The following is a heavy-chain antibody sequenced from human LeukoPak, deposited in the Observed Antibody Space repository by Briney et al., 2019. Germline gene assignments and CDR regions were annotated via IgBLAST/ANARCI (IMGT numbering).Heavy chain of an antibody. Sequence: GRSLRLSCAASGFTFSSYPMHWVRQAPGKGLEWVAVISYDGNKEYYADSVKGRFTISRDNSKNTLDLQMNSLRAEDTAVYYCARVDYGDYGDTMNDYWGQGTLVTVSS. CDR3: ARVDYGDYGDTMNDY. CDR2: ISYDGNKE. D-gene: IGHD4-17*01. V-gene: IGHV3-30*04. CDR1: GFTFSSYP. J-gene: IGHJ4*02.